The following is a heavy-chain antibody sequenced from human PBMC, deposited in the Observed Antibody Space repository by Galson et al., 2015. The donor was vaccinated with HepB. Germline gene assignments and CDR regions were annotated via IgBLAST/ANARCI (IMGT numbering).Heavy chain of an antibody. D-gene: IGHD6-13*01. CDR2: IDWDDDK. V-gene: IGHV2-70*11. J-gene: IGHJ6*03. CDR1: GFSLSTSGMC. Sequence: PALVKPTQTLTLTCTFSGFSLSTSGMCVSWIRQPPGKALEWLARIDWDDDKYYSTSLKTRLTISEDTSKNQVVLAMTNMDPVDTATYYCARGPGGSSWPYYYYMDVWGKGTTVTVSS. CDR3: ARGPGGSSWPYYYYMDV.